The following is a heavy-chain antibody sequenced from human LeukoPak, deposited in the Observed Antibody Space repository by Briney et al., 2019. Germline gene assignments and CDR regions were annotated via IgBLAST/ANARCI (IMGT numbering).Heavy chain of an antibody. Sequence: GGSLRLSCAASGFTFSSYAMSWVRQAPGKGLEWVPAISGSGGSTYYADSVKGRFTISRDNSKNTLYLQMNSLRAEDTAVYYCAKPGSSSWYSLNYYYGMDVWGQGTTVTVSS. CDR3: AKPGSSSWYSLNYYYGMDV. V-gene: IGHV3-23*01. J-gene: IGHJ6*02. CDR1: GFTFSSYA. CDR2: ISGSGGST. D-gene: IGHD6-13*01.